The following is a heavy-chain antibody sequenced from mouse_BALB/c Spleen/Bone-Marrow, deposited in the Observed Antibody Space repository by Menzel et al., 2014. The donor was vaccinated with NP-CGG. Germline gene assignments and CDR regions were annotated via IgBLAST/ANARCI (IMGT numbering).Heavy chain of an antibody. CDR2: IDPANGNT. J-gene: IGHJ2*01. D-gene: IGHD1-1*01. Sequence: VQLKESGAELVKPGASVKLSCTASGFNIKDTYMHWVKQRPEQGLEWIGRIDPANGNTKYDPKFQGKATITADTSSNTAYLQLSSLTSEDTAVYYCARSYGSSPFDYWGQGTTLTVSS. CDR1: GFNIKDTY. CDR3: ARSYGSSPFDY. V-gene: IGHV14-3*02.